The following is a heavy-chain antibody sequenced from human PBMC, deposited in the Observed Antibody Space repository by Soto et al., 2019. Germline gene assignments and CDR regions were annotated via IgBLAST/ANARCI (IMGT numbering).Heavy chain of an antibody. J-gene: IGHJ6*02. Sequence: ASVKVSCKASGYTFTGYYMHWVRQAPGQGLEWMGWINPNSGGTNYAQKFQGRVTMTRDTSISTAYMELSRLRSDDTAVYYCARGVATLPPAMRDYYYYGMDVWGQGTTVTVSS. D-gene: IGHD5-12*01. CDR3: ARGVATLPPAMRDYYYYGMDV. CDR2: INPNSGGT. CDR1: GYTFTGYY. V-gene: IGHV1-2*02.